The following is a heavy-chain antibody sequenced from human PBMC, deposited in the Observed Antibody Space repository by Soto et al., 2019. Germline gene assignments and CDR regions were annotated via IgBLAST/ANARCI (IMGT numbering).Heavy chain of an antibody. D-gene: IGHD5-12*01. CDR3: AKTRRGYDMFFYGLDV. CDR1: GFRFSDYG. CDR2: ISNDGSKK. V-gene: IGHV3-30*18. Sequence: QVHLVESGGGVVQPGRSLRLACAVSGFRFSDYGMHWVRQAPGKGLEWVAVISNDGSKKYYGESVQGRFTISRDDSKSTVYVQMDSLKPEDTAVYYCAKTRRGYDMFFYGLDVWGQGTTVTVSS. J-gene: IGHJ6*02.